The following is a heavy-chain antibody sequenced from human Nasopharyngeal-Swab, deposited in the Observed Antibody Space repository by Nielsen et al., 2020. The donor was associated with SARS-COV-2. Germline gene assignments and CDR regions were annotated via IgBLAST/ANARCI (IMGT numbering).Heavy chain of an antibody. CDR1: GYSFTSYW. CDR3: ARHGGSSWLHFEY. V-gene: IGHV5-51*01. J-gene: IGHJ4*02. D-gene: IGHD6-13*01. Sequence: GESLKISCKGSGYSFTSYWIGWVRQMPGKDLEWMAIIYPGDSDTRYSPSFQGQVTISADKSISTAYLEWSSLKASDTAMYYCARHGGSSWLHFEYWGQGTLVTVSS. CDR2: IYPGDSDT.